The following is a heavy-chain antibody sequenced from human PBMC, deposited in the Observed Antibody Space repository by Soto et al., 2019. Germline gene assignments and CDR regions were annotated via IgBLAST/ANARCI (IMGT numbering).Heavy chain of an antibody. CDR2: INHYGNT. J-gene: IGHJ2*01. D-gene: IGHD6-19*01. CDR3: ARRGHLSSGWRNYWFFDL. Sequence: PSETLSLTGAACGGSFSEYYCSWIRQPPWKGLEWIGEINHYGNTNYNPSLKSRLTISVDTSKNQVSLNLSSVTAADTAVYYCARRGHLSSGWRNYWFFDLWGRGTLVAVSS. CDR1: GGSFSEYY. V-gene: IGHV4-34*01.